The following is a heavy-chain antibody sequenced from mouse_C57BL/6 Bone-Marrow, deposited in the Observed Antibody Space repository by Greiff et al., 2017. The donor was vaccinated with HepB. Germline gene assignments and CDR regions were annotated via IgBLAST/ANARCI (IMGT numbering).Heavy chain of an antibody. D-gene: IGHD1-1*01. Sequence: VQLQQPGAELVKPGASVKLSCKASGYTFTSYWMQWVKQRPGQGLEWIGEIDPSDSYTNYNQKFKGKATLTVDTSSSTAYMQLSSLTSEDSAVYYCARSFNYYGSSYGYWGQGTTLTVSS. CDR3: ARSFNYYGSSYGY. V-gene: IGHV1-50*01. CDR1: GYTFTSYW. J-gene: IGHJ2*01. CDR2: IDPSDSYT.